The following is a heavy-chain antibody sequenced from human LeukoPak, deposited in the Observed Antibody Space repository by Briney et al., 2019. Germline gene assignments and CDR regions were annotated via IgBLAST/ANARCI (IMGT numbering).Heavy chain of an antibody. J-gene: IGHJ6*03. D-gene: IGHD2-15*01. CDR1: GYTFTSYD. CDR2: MSPNSGNT. Sequence: ASVKVSCKASGYTFTSYDINWVRQATGQGLEWMGWMSPNSGNTGYAQKFQGRVTMTRNTSISTAYMELSSLRSEDTAVYYCARGVRVPTRCGGSCKYYYYYMDVWGKGTTVTVSS. V-gene: IGHV1-8*01. CDR3: ARGVRVPTRCGGSCKYYYYYMDV.